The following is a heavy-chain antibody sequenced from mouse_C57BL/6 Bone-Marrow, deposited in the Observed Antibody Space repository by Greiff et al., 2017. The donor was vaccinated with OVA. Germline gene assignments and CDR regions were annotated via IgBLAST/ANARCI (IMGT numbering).Heavy chain of an antibody. CDR2: IDPENGDT. D-gene: IGHD1-1*01. V-gene: IGHV14-4*01. J-gene: IGHJ3*01. Sequence: VQLQQSGAELVRPGASVKLSCTASGFNIKDDYMHWVKQRPEQGLEWIGWIDPENGDTEYASKFQGKATITADTSSNTAYLQLSSLTSEDTAVYYCTTPYYYGSSFAWFAYWGQGTLVTVSA. CDR1: GFNIKDDY. CDR3: TTPYYYGSSFAWFAY.